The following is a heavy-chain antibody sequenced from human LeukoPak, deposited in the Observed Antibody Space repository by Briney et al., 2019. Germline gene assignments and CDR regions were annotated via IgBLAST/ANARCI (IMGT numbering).Heavy chain of an antibody. CDR2: ISAYNGNT. D-gene: IGHD2-15*01. CDR1: GYTFTSYG. Sequence: ASVKVSCKASGYTFTSYGISWVRQAPGQGLEWMGWISAYNGNTNYAQKLQGRVTMTTDTSTSTAYMELRSLRSDDTAVYYCARVLMVRDLLLLFDYWGQGTLVTVSS. V-gene: IGHV1-18*01. CDR3: ARVLMVRDLLLLFDY. J-gene: IGHJ4*02.